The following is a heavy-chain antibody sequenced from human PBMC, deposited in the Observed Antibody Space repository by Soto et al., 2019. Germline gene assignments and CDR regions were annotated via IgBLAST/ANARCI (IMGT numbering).Heavy chain of an antibody. CDR2: IKQDGSEK. J-gene: IGHJ6*02. CDR3: ARVYDPSFGYGMDV. V-gene: IGHV3-7*04. CDR1: GFTFSSYW. D-gene: IGHD3-3*01. Sequence: ESGGGLVQPGGSLRLSCAASGFTFSSYWMSWVRQAPGKGLEWVANIKQDGSEKYYVDSVKGRFTISRDNAKNSLYLQMNSLRAEDTAVYYCARVYDPSFGYGMDVWGQGTTVTVSS.